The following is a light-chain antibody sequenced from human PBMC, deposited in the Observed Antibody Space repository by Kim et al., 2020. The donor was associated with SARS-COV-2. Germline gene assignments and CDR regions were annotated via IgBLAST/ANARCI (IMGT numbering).Light chain of an antibody. V-gene: IGLV1-44*01. Sequence: QPVLTQPPSASGTPGQRVTISCSGSSSNIGSNTVNWYQQLPGTAPTLLIHSNNQRPSGVPDRFSGSKSGTSASLAIIGLQSDDEADYYCSAWDDSLNGVVFGGGTQLTVL. J-gene: IGLJ2*01. CDR1: SSNIGSNT. CDR3: SAWDDSLNGVV. CDR2: SNN.